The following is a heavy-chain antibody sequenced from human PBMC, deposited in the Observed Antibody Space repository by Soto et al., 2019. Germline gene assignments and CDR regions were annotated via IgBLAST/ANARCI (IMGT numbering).Heavy chain of an antibody. Sequence: QVQLVQSGAEVKKPGSSVKVSCKASGGTFSSYAISWVRQAPGQGLEWMGGIIPIFGTANYAQKFQGRVTITADESTSTAYMELSSLRSEDTAVYYCARAEGRGIYWGGVYYFDYWGQGTLVTVSS. V-gene: IGHV1-69*01. CDR1: GGTFSSYA. CDR2: IIPIFGTA. CDR3: ARAEGRGIYWGGVYYFDY. J-gene: IGHJ4*02. D-gene: IGHD1-26*01.